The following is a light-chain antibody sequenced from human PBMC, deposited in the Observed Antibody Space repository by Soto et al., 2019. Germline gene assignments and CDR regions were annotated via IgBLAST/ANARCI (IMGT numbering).Light chain of an antibody. CDR3: HQYNNWPQRT. Sequence: EIVMTQSPATLSVSPGERATLSCRASQSVSSNLAWYPQKPGQAPRLLIYGASTRATGIPARFSGSGSGTEFTLTINSLQSEDFAVYYSHQYNNWPQRTFGQGTKVEIK. V-gene: IGKV3-15*01. CDR1: QSVSSN. J-gene: IGKJ1*01. CDR2: GAS.